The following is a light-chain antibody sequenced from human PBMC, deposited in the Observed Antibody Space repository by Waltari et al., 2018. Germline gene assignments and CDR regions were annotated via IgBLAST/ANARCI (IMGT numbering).Light chain of an antibody. J-gene: IGKJ1*01. CDR1: QSVNIY. Sequence: IVLTQSPGTLSLSPGETATLSCRASQSVNIYLAWYQQKPGQAPRLLIYHTSTRAAGIPDRFSGSGSGTEFSLTISRLEPEDFAVYYCQHYLRLPATFGQGTTVEI. V-gene: IGKV3-20*01. CDR2: HTS. CDR3: QHYLRLPAT.